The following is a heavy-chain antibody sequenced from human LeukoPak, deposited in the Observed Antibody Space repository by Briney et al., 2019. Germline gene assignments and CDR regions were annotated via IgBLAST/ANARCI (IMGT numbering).Heavy chain of an antibody. J-gene: IGHJ4*02. CDR2: IIPIFGTA. CDR1: GGTFSSYA. V-gene: IGHV1-69*13. CDR3: ARRDSYGTTWGLFDY. D-gene: IGHD5-18*01. Sequence: SVKVSCKASGGTFSSYAISWVRQAPGQGLEWMGGIIPIFGTANYAQKFQGRVTITADESTSTAYMELSSLRSEDTAVYYCARRDSYGTTWGLFDYWGQGTLATVSS.